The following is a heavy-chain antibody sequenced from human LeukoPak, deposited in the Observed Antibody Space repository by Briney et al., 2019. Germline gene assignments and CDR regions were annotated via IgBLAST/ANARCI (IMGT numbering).Heavy chain of an antibody. V-gene: IGHV3-15*01. CDR2: IKSKTDGGTT. Sequence: GGSLRLSCAASGFTFSHAWMSWVPQAPGKGLEWVGLIKSKTDGGTTYLAAPVKGRFSISRDDSKTTLSLLMNSLKTEDTAMYYCTTGRDYWGQGTLVTVSS. CDR3: TTGRDY. J-gene: IGHJ4*02. CDR1: GFTFSHAW.